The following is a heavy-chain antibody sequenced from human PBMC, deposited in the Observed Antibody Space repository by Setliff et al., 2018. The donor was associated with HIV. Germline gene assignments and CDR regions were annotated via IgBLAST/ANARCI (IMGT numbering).Heavy chain of an antibody. CDR2: INPSGGST. D-gene: IGHD3-3*01. CDR3: ARSRPQISIFGLVQDY. V-gene: IGHV1-46*01. J-gene: IGHJ4*02. Sequence: GASVKVSCKASGYTFTSYYFHWVRQAPGQGLEWMGVINPSGGSTSYAQNFQGRVTMTRDTSTHTVYMELSSLRSEDTAVYYCARSRPQISIFGLVQDYWGQGTLVTVSS. CDR1: GYTFTSYY.